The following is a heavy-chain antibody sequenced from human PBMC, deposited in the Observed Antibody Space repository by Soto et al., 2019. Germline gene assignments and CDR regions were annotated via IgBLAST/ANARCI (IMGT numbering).Heavy chain of an antibody. V-gene: IGHV3-30*18. D-gene: IGHD5-18*01. CDR2: ISYDGSNK. Sequence: GGSLRLPCAASEFTVKSYGMHWARQAPGKGLEWVAVISYDGSNKYYADSVKGRFTISRDNSKNTLYLQMNSLRAEDTAVYYCAKDARVGYSYGYGPYYYGMDVWGQGTTVTVSS. J-gene: IGHJ6*02. CDR3: AKDARVGYSYGYGPYYYGMDV. CDR1: EFTVKSYG.